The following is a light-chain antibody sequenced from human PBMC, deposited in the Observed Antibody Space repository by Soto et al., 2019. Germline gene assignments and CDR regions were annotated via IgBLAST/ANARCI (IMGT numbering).Light chain of an antibody. CDR3: QQYNNWQFT. Sequence: IVMTQSPATLSVSPEERATLSCRASQSVSSKLAWYQQKPGLAPRLLIYDASTRTTGIPARFSGSGSGTEFTLTISSLQSEDIAVYYCQQYNNWQFTFGQGTKLEIK. J-gene: IGKJ2*01. CDR2: DAS. CDR1: QSVSSK. V-gene: IGKV3-15*01.